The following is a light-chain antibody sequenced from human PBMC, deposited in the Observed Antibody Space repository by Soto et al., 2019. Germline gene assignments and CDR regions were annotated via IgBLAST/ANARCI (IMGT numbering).Light chain of an antibody. V-gene: IGLV1-40*01. J-gene: IGLJ3*02. CDR3: QSYDIRLNGLM. Sequence: QSVLTQPPSVSGAPGQRVTFSCTGSDSNIGAGYSVNWYQQIPGTAPKLLVYVNTNRPSGVPDRLSGSTSGTIASLAITGLQAEDEADYYCQSYDIRLNGLMFGLGTKLTVL. CDR1: DSNIGAGYS. CDR2: VNT.